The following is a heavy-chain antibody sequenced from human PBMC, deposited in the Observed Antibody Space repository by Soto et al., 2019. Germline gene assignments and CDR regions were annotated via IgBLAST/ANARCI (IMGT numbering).Heavy chain of an antibody. V-gene: IGHV1-18*01. CDR2: INPYKGKT. CDR1: GYIFTSWR. J-gene: IGHJ5*02. CDR3: ARESGGLDP. Sequence: QIQLLQSGTEAKKPGASVRVSCKASGYIFTSWRITWVRQAPGQGLEYMGWINPYKGKTNYAQKFQGRVTMTTDTSTNTAYMELGSLRSDDTALYYCARESGGLDPWGQGTLVTVSS.